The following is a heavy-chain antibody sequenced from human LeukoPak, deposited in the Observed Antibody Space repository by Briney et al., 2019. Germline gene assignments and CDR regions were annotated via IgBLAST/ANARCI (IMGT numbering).Heavy chain of an antibody. D-gene: IGHD2-2*01. J-gene: IGHJ5*02. CDR3: ARRLTQYDCFDP. Sequence: SQTLSLTCAITGDSVSSNSVTWNWIRQSPSRGLEWLGRTYYRSTWYNDYAVSVRGRITVNPDTSKNQFSLHLNSVTPEDTAVYYCARRLTQYDCFDPWGQGILVTVSS. CDR1: GDSVSSNSVT. V-gene: IGHV6-1*01. CDR2: TYYRSTWYN.